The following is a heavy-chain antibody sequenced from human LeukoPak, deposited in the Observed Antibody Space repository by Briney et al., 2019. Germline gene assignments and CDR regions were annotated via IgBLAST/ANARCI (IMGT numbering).Heavy chain of an antibody. CDR2: IGSDNTTI. CDR1: GFTFRRYT. J-gene: IGHJ4*02. CDR3: ANLFDY. Sequence: GGSLRLSCAASGFTFRRYTLNWVRQAPGKGLEWISYIGSDNTTIDYADSVKGRFTISRDNSKNTLYLQVNSLRAEDTAVYYCANLFDYWGQGTLVIVSS. V-gene: IGHV3-48*01.